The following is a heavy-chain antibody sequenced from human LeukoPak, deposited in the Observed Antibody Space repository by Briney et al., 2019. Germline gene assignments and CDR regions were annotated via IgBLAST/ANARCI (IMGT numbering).Heavy chain of an antibody. CDR1: GYTFSRDW. Sequence: GGSLRLSCAASGYTFSRDWMHWVRHAPGKGVVRVSRISDDGSVTKYAETVQGGVTISRENAKRTVCMQMNRLRGEETDVYFGVRPFYVYNVYARLFAFCGQ. D-gene: IGHD3-16*01. CDR2: ISDDGSVT. J-gene: IGHJ4*02. V-gene: IGHV3-74*01. CDR3: VRPFYVYNVYARLFAF.